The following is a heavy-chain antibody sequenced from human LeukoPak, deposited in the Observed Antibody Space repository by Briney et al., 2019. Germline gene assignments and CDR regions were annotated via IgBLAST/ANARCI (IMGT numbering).Heavy chain of an antibody. V-gene: IGHV3-30*18. J-gene: IGHJ4*02. CDR2: ISYDGSNK. Sequence: GGSLRLSCAASGFTFSSYGMHWVRQAPGKGLEWVAVISYDGSNKYYADSVKGRFTISRDNSKNTLYLQMNSLRAEDTAVYYCAKEYPSLRLGELPLLPYFDYWGQGTLVTVSS. CDR3: AKEYPSLRLGELPLLPYFDY. D-gene: IGHD3-16*02. CDR1: GFTFSSYG.